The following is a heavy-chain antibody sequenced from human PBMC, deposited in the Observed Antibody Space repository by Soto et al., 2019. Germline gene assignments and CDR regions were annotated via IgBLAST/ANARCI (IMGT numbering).Heavy chain of an antibody. CDR2: INDGNGNT. V-gene: IGHV1-3*01. Sequence: ASVKVSSKASGYTFTSYVMHWVRQAPGQRLEWMGWINDGNGNTEYSQKFQGRVTITRDTSASTAYMELSSLRSEDTAVYYCARGSNAGLDYWGQGTLVTVSS. CDR3: ARGSNAGLDY. J-gene: IGHJ4*02. D-gene: IGHD2-2*01. CDR1: GYTFTSYV.